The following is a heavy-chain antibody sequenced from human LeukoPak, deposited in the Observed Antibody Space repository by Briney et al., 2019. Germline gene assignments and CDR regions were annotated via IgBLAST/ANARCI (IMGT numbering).Heavy chain of an antibody. D-gene: IGHD2-15*01. CDR1: GYTLTELS. Sequence: ASVKVSCKVSGYTLTELSMHWVRQAPGKGLEWMGGFDPEDGETIYAQKFQGRVTMTEDTSTDTAYMELSRLRSEDTAVYYCATSPIRYCSGGSCYSGVPDFQHWGQGTLVTVSS. J-gene: IGHJ1*01. V-gene: IGHV1-24*01. CDR2: FDPEDGET. CDR3: ATSPIRYCSGGSCYSGVPDFQH.